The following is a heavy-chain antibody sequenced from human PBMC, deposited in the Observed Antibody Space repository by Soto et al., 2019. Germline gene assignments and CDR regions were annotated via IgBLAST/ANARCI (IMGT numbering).Heavy chain of an antibody. J-gene: IGHJ5*02. V-gene: IGHV3-21*01. Sequence: PGGSLRLSCADSGFTFRSFTMNWVRQAPGKGLEWVSTISSNSAYIYYTDALRGRFTISRDNAKNSLHLQMNSLRAEDTAVYYCTRDASRDSSARGWFDPWGPGTLVTVPQ. CDR1: GFTFRSFT. CDR2: ISSNSAYI. CDR3: TRDASRDSSARGWFDP. D-gene: IGHD6-13*01.